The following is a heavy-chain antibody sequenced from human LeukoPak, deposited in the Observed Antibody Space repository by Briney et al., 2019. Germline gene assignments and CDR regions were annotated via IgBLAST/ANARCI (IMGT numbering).Heavy chain of an antibody. CDR1: GFIFSTYA. V-gene: IGHV3-23*01. Sequence: GGSLRLCCAASGFIFSTYAMNWFRQAPGKGLEWVSGISWNSGSIGYADSVKGRFTISRDNSKNSLYLQMNSLRAEDTAVYYCASPTATPPDYWGQGTLVTVSS. CDR3: ASPTATPPDY. CDR2: ISWNSGSI. D-gene: IGHD2-21*02. J-gene: IGHJ4*02.